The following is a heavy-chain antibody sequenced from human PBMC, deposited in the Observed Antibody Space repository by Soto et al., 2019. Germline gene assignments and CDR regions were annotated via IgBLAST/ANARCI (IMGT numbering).Heavy chain of an antibody. CDR3: AKDQNGYSSGWYWFDP. D-gene: IGHD6-19*01. CDR2: ISWNSGSI. Sequence: GGSLRLSCAASGFTFDDYAMHWVRQAPGKGLEWVSGISWNSGSIGYADSVKGRFTISRDNAKNSLYLQMNSLRAEDTALYYCAKDQNGYSSGWYWFDPWGQGTLVTVSS. J-gene: IGHJ5*02. V-gene: IGHV3-9*01. CDR1: GFTFDDYA.